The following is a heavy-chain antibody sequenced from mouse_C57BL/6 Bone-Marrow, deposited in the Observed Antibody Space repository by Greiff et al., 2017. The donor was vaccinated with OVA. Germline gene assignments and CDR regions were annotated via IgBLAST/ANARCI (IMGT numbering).Heavy chain of an antibody. CDR2: INPNNGGT. CDR1: GYTFTDYN. D-gene: IGHD1-1*01. Sequence: VQLQQSGPELVKPGASVKMSCKASGYTFTDYNMHWVKQSHGKSLEWIGYINPNNGGTSYNQKFKGKATLTVNKSSSTAYMELRSLTSEDSAVYYGAYYYGSSYGYFDVWGTGTTVTVSS. J-gene: IGHJ1*03. V-gene: IGHV1-22*01. CDR3: AYYYGSSYGYFDV.